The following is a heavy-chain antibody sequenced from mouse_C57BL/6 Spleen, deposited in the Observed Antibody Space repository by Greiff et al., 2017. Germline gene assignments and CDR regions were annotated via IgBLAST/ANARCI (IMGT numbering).Heavy chain of an antibody. CDR1: GYTFTDYY. CDR3: ARNWDKDY. D-gene: IGHD4-1*01. CDR2: INPNNGGT. Sequence: EVQLQQSGPELVKPGASVKISCKASGYTFTDYYMNWVKQSHGKSLEWIGDINPNNGGTSYNQKFKGKATLTVDKSSSTAYMELSSLTSEDSAVYYCARNWDKDYWGQGTTLTVSS. J-gene: IGHJ2*01. V-gene: IGHV1-26*01.